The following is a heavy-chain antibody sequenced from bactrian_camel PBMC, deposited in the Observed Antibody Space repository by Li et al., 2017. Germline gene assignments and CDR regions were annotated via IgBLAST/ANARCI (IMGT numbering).Heavy chain of an antibody. CDR2: IWADGSQT. V-gene: IGHV3S6*01. D-gene: IGHD1*01. J-gene: IGHJ4*01. Sequence: VQLVESGGGLVQPGGSLRLSCATSGFTFNIHYMNWVRQAPGKGLEWVSSIWADGSQTAYADSVKGRFTISRDSAKNTVLLQMNSLRADDTAVYYCVIPELSWLTLGGQGTQVTVS. CDR3: VIPELSWLTL. CDR1: GFTFNIHY.